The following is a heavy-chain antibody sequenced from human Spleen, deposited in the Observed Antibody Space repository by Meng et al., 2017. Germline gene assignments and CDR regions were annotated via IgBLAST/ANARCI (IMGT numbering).Heavy chain of an antibody. V-gene: IGHV4-38-2*01. CDR2: IYQIGST. CDR1: GYSTSSGYY. D-gene: IGHD2-21*02. CDR3: ARGAVVTLISYHAMDV. Sequence: SETLSLTCVVSGYSTSSGYYWGWIRQPPGKGLEWIGSIYQIGSTYYNPSLKGRVTISADTSKNQFSLKLTSVTAADTAVYYCARGAVVTLISYHAMDVWGQGTTVTVSS. J-gene: IGHJ6*02.